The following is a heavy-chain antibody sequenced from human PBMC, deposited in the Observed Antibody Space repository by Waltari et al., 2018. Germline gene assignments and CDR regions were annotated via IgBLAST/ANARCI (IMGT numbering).Heavy chain of an antibody. J-gene: IGHJ4*02. CDR3: AKEIRPNNY. Sequence: EVQLLESGGGLVQPGWSLRLSCVVSVLTFSPSALSWVRQAPGKGLGWVSSISISGAKMYYADSVKGRFTISRDNSKNVVYLQMNSLRAEDTAVYYCAKEIRPNNYWGQGTLVTVSS. CDR1: VLTFSPSA. CDR2: ISISGAKM. V-gene: IGHV3-23*01.